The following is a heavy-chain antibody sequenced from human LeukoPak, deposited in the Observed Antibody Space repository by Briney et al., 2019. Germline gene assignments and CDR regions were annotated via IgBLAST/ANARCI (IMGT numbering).Heavy chain of an antibody. Sequence: SETLSLTCTVSGGSISSSSYYWGWIRQPPGKGLEWIGSIYYSGSTNYNPSLKSRVTISVDTSKNQFSLKLSSVTAADTAVYYCARAAYSGSYHSDYWGQGTLVTVSS. CDR3: ARAAYSGSYHSDY. CDR2: IYYSGST. J-gene: IGHJ4*02. CDR1: GGSISSSSYY. D-gene: IGHD1-26*01. V-gene: IGHV4-39*07.